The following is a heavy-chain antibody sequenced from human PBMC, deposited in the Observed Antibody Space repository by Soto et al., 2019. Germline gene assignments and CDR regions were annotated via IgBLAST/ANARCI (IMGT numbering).Heavy chain of an antibody. CDR3: ARDPKSWRFGEVVYYYYGMDV. J-gene: IGHJ6*02. Sequence: GASVKVSCKASGGTFSSYAISWVRQAPGQGLEWMGGIIPIFGTANYAQKFQGRVTITADESTSTAYMELSSLRSEDTAVYYCARDPKSWRFGEVVYYYYGMDVWGQGTTVTVSS. D-gene: IGHD3-10*01. CDR1: GGTFSSYA. V-gene: IGHV1-69*13. CDR2: IIPIFGTA.